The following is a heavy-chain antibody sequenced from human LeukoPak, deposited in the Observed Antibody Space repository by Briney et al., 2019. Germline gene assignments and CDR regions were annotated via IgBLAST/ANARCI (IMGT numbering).Heavy chain of an antibody. CDR2: IYYSGST. D-gene: IGHD6-13*01. Sequence: PSETLSLTCTVSGGSISSYYWSWIRQPPGKGLEWIGYIYYSGSTNYNPSLKSRVTISVDTSKNQFSLKLSSVTAADTAVYYCARVTYSSSWYYFDYWGQGTLATVSS. CDR3: ARVTYSSSWYYFDY. CDR1: GGSISSYY. J-gene: IGHJ4*02. V-gene: IGHV4-59*01.